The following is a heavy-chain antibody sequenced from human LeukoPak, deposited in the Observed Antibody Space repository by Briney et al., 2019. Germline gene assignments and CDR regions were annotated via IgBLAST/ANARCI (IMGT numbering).Heavy chain of an antibody. V-gene: IGHV3-7*01. CDR3: ARLARPRLWFGELSPLDY. J-gene: IGHJ4*02. CDR2: IKQDGSEK. D-gene: IGHD3-10*01. CDR1: GFTFSSYW. Sequence: GGSLRLSCAASGFTFSSYWMSWVRQAPGKGLEWVANIKQDGSEKYYVDSVKGRFTISRDNAKNSLYLQMNSLRAEDTAVYYCARLARPRLWFGELSPLDYWGQGTLVTVSS.